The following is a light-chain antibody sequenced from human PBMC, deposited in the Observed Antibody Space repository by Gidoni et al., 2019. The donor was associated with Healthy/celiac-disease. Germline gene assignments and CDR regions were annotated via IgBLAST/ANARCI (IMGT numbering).Light chain of an antibody. Sequence: LQMTQSPSSLSASVGDRVTITCQASQDISNYLNWYQQKPGKAPKRLIYDASNLETGVPSRFSGSGSGTDFTFTISSLQPEDIETYYCQQYDNLLLTFGGGTKVEIK. CDR2: DAS. V-gene: IGKV1-33*01. CDR1: QDISNY. J-gene: IGKJ4*01. CDR3: QQYDNLLLT.